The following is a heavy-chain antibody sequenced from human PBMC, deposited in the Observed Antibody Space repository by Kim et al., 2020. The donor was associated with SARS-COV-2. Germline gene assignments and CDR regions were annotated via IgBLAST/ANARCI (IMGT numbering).Heavy chain of an antibody. CDR1: GGSISSSSYY. J-gene: IGHJ4*02. Sequence: SETLSLTCTVSGGSISSSSYYWGWIRQPPGKGLEWIGSIYYSGSTYYNPSLKSRVTISVDTSKNQFSLKLSSVTAADTAVYYCATVGGVDSLFDYWGQGTLVTVSS. CDR3: ATVGGVDSLFDY. CDR2: IYYSGST. D-gene: IGHD3-16*01. V-gene: IGHV4-39*01.